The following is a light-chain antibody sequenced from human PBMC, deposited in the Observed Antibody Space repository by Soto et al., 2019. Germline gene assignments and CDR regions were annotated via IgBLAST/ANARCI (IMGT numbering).Light chain of an antibody. CDR1: QTISIW. J-gene: IGKJ4*01. Sequence: DIQMTQSPSTLSASVGDRVTITCRAGQTISIWLAWYQQKPGKAPKLLIYKASSLESGVPSSFSGSGSGTELTLTISSLQPDDFATYYCQQYNSYPLTFGGGTTVELK. CDR3: QQYNSYPLT. V-gene: IGKV1-5*03. CDR2: KAS.